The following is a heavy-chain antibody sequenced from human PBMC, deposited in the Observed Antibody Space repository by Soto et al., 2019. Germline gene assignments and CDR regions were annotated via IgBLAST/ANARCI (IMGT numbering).Heavy chain of an antibody. V-gene: IGHV4-59*01. Sequence: PSETLSLTCTVSGDSISGYYWSWIRQPPGKGLEWIGYIYYSGTTKYNPSLESRVTISVDTSKNQFSLKLNSVTAADTAVYYCARGWLQVLRGFDYWGQGTQVTVSS. CDR3: ARGWLQVLRGFDY. CDR2: IYYSGTT. J-gene: IGHJ4*02. D-gene: IGHD5-12*01. CDR1: GDSISGYY.